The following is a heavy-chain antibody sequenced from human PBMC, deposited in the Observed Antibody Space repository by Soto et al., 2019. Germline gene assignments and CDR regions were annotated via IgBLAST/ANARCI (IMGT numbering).Heavy chain of an antibody. CDR1: GFSLSNPRMS. CDR2: ISSSDAK. CDR3: ARMLGYGYDY. Sequence: QVTLKESGPVLVKPTETLTLTCTVSGFSLSNPRMSVGWIRQPPGKAREWLAHISSSDAKSYNTSLRNRLTISKDASKSQVALTLTNMDPVDTATYYCARMLGYGYDYWGQGTLVTVSS. D-gene: IGHD5-18*01. J-gene: IGHJ4*02. V-gene: IGHV2-26*01.